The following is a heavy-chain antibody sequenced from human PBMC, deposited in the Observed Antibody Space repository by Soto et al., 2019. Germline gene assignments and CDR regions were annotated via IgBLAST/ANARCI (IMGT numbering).Heavy chain of an antibody. CDR3: ARGIVGATTCDY. V-gene: IGHV1-2*04. Sequence: ASVPVPCKASGYTFTGYYMHWVRQAPGQGLEWMGWINPNSGGTNYAQKFQGWVTMTRDTSISTAYMELSRLRSDDTAVYYCARGIVGATTCDYWGQGTLVTVSS. J-gene: IGHJ4*02. D-gene: IGHD1-26*01. CDR2: INPNSGGT. CDR1: GYTFTGYY.